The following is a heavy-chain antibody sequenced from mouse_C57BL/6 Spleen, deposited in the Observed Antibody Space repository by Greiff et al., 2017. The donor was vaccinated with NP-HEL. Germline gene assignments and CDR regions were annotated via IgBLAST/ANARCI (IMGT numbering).Heavy chain of an antibody. CDR3: ARDSAVVALSYWYFDV. D-gene: IGHD1-1*01. Sequence: DVMLVESGGGLVKPGGSLKLSCAASGFTFSSYAMSWVRQTPEKRLEWVATISDGGSYTYYPDNVKGRFTISRDTATSTPYLQLSHLKSEDTAMYYCARDSAVVALSYWYFDVWGTGTTVTVSS. CDR2: ISDGGSYT. J-gene: IGHJ1*03. V-gene: IGHV5-4*01. CDR1: GFTFSSYA.